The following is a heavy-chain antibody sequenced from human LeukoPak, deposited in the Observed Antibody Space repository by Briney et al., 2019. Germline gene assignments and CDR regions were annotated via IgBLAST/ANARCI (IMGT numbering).Heavy chain of an antibody. CDR1: GFTFSNYG. D-gene: IGHD6-19*01. Sequence: GRSLRLSCAASGFTFSNYGMHWVRQAPGKGLEWVAVISYDGSNKYYADSVKGRFTISRDNSKNTLYLQMNSLRAEDTAVYYCARDQKVIAVAGDFDYWGQGTLVTVSS. CDR2: ISYDGSNK. V-gene: IGHV3-30*19. CDR3: ARDQKVIAVAGDFDY. J-gene: IGHJ4*02.